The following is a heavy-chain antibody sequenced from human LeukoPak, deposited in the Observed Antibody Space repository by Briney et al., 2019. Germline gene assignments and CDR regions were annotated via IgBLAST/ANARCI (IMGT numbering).Heavy chain of an antibody. D-gene: IGHD3-16*02. Sequence: PGGSLRLSCAASGFTFSSYGMHWVRQAPGKGLEWVAVISYDGSNKYYADSVKGRFTISRDNSKNTPYLQMNSLRAEDTAVYYCAKDRGLRLGELSYFDYWGQGTLVTVSS. CDR3: AKDRGLRLGELSYFDY. CDR1: GFTFSSYG. J-gene: IGHJ4*02. V-gene: IGHV3-30*18. CDR2: ISYDGSNK.